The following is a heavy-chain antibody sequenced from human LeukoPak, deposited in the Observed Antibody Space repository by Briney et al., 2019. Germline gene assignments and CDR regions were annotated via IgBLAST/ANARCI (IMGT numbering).Heavy chain of an antibody. Sequence: SVKVSCKASGGTFSSYAISWVRQAPGQGPEWMGAIDPSSGNTQFAPKFEGRVTVTTDTSTSTVYMEMSSLRSDDTAMYYCATYPGPTIQGSFDYWGQGTLVTVSS. D-gene: IGHD5-18*01. CDR1: GGTFSSYA. V-gene: IGHV1-69*10. CDR2: IDPSSGNT. J-gene: IGHJ4*02. CDR3: ATYPGPTIQGSFDY.